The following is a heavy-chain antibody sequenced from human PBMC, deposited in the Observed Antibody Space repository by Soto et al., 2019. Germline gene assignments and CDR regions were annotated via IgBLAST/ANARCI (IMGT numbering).Heavy chain of an antibody. CDR3: ASGPRIVVGKSFDY. Sequence: PGGSLRLSCAASGFTFSTFDMNWVRQAPGKGLEWLSSISSDSTTTYYADSVKGRFTISRDNLKNSLDLLMNNLRSEDTGIYYCASGPRIVVGKSFDYWGRGTVVTVSS. D-gene: IGHD3-22*01. CDR2: ISSDSTTT. CDR1: GFTFSTFD. V-gene: IGHV3-48*03. J-gene: IGHJ4*02.